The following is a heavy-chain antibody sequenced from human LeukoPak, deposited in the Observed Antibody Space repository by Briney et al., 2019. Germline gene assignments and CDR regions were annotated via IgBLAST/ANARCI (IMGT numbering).Heavy chain of an antibody. J-gene: IGHJ6*03. CDR2: INHSGST. V-gene: IGHV4-34*01. Sequence: SETLSLTCAVYGGSFSGYYWSWIRQPSGKGLEWTGEINHSGSTNYNPSLKSRVTISVDTSKNQFSLKLSSVTAADTAVYYCARGTYGGNSFYYFYMDVWGKGTTVTISS. CDR3: ARGTYGGNSFYYFYMDV. CDR1: GGSFSGYY. D-gene: IGHD4-23*01.